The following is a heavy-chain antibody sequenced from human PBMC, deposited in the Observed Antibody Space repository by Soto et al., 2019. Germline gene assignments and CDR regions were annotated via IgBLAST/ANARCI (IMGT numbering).Heavy chain of an antibody. Sequence: GGSLRLSCAASGFTFSSYGMHWVRQAPGKGLEWVAIISRDGSNKYHAESVKGRFTISRDNSKNMVYLEMNSLRGEDTAVYYCAKDLTDAPHWLDPWGQGTLVTVSS. CDR2: ISRDGSNK. J-gene: IGHJ5*02. CDR1: GFTFSSYG. V-gene: IGHV3-30*18. D-gene: IGHD3-9*01. CDR3: AKDLTDAPHWLDP.